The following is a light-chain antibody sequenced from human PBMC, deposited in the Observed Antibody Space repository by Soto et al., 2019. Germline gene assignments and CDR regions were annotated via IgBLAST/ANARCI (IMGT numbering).Light chain of an antibody. CDR2: AAS. V-gene: IGKV1-39*01. Sequence: IQMTQSPSSLSSSVADRVTITGRASQSISRYLNWYQQKPGKAPKLVIYAASSLQSGVPSRFSGSGSGTDFTRTISSLQPEDFETYYCQQSYRTPVTFGQGTKVDIK. CDR1: QSISRY. J-gene: IGKJ1*01. CDR3: QQSYRTPVT.